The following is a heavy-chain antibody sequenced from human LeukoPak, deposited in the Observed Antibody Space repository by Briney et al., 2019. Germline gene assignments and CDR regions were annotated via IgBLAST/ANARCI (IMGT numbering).Heavy chain of an antibody. D-gene: IGHD4-11*01. CDR2: IWSDATEK. CDR3: AKAAQRGFDYSNSLEY. V-gene: IGHV3-33*06. Sequence: GRSLRLSCAASGFTYSHYGMHSVRQAPGKGLEWVAVIWSDATEKYYSDAVKGRFTISRDNSRDTLYLQMNSLRGEDTAVYYCAKAAQRGFDYSNSLEYWGQGTLVTVSS. J-gene: IGHJ4*02. CDR1: GFTYSHYG.